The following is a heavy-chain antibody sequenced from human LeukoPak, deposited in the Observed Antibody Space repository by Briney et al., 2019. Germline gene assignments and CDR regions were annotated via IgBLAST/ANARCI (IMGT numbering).Heavy chain of an antibody. CDR3: AREYPTYFYDSSGYRGGLYYFDY. J-gene: IGHJ4*02. CDR2: IYTSGST. D-gene: IGHD3-22*01. Sequence: SETLSLTCTVSGGSISSYYWSWIRQPAGKGREWIGHIYTSGSTNYNPCRKSRVTMSVDTSKNQFPLKRSSVTAADTAVYYCAREYPTYFYDSSGYRGGLYYFDYWGQGTLVTVSS. CDR1: GGSISSYY. V-gene: IGHV4-4*07.